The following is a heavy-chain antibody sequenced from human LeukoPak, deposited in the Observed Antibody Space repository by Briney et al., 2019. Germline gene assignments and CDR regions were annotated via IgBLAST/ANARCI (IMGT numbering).Heavy chain of an antibody. D-gene: IGHD6-13*01. CDR2: MSSGGTT. V-gene: IGHV3-23*01. Sequence: PGGSLRLSCAASGFTFSSYAMSWVRQAPGKGLEWVSTMSSGGTTYYGDSVKGRFTISRDNSKNTLYLQMNSLRAEDTAVYYCAKGRYSSSSGPDYWGQGTLVTVSS. J-gene: IGHJ4*02. CDR3: AKGRYSSSSGPDY. CDR1: GFTFSSYA.